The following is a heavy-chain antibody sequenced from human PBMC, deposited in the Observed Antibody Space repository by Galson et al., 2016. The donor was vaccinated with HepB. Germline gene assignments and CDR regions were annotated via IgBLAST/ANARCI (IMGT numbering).Heavy chain of an antibody. CDR3: ARVLGFGSQWYFDL. CDR1: GGTFSNYA. Sequence: SVKVSCKASGGTFSNYAISWVRQAPGQGLEWMGGIIPIFGTANYAQKFQGRVTITADKSTSTAYMELRSLRSDDTAVYYCARVLGFGSQWYFDLWGRGTLVTVSS. D-gene: IGHD3-10*01. CDR2: IIPIFGTA. V-gene: IGHV1-69*06. J-gene: IGHJ2*01.